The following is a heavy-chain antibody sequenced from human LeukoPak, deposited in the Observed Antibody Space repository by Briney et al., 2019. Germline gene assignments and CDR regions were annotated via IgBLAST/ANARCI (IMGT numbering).Heavy chain of an antibody. Sequence: GGSLRLSCAASGFTFSSYAMHWVRQAPGKGLEWVAVVSYDGSNEYYADSVKGRFTISRDNSKNTLYLQMNSLRAEDTAVYYCAKAPGYCSSTSCSVDYWGQGTLVTVSS. D-gene: IGHD2-2*01. V-gene: IGHV3-30-3*01. CDR3: AKAPGYCSSTSCSVDY. CDR1: GFTFSSYA. CDR2: VSYDGSNE. J-gene: IGHJ4*02.